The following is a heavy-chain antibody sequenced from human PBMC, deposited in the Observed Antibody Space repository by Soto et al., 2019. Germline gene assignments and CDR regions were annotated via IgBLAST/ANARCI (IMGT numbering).Heavy chain of an antibody. J-gene: IGHJ3*02. CDR1: GGSISSGGYY. CDR3: ARDVAGYYDILTGYYKRSHAFDI. Sequence: PSETLSLTCTVSGGSISSGGYYWSWIRQPPGKGLEWIGYIYYSGSTYYNPSLKSRVTISVDTSKNQFSLKLSSVTAADTAVYYCARDVAGYYDILTGYYKRSHAFDIWGQGTMVTVSS. CDR2: IYYSGST. V-gene: IGHV4-31*03. D-gene: IGHD3-9*01.